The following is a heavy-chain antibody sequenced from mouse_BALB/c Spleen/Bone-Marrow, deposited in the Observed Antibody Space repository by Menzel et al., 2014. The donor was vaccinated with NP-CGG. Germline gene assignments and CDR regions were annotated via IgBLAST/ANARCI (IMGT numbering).Heavy chain of an antibody. D-gene: IGHD2-3*01. CDR3: ARRGGWLGYFDV. Sequence: VKLVESGAELMKPGASVKISCKATDYTFSSYWIEWVKQRPGHGLEWIGEILPGSGSTNYNEKFKGKATFTADTSSNTAYMQLSSLTSEDSAVYYCARRGGWLGYFDVWGAGTTVTVSS. J-gene: IGHJ1*01. CDR1: DYTFSSYW. CDR2: ILPGSGST. V-gene: IGHV1-9*01.